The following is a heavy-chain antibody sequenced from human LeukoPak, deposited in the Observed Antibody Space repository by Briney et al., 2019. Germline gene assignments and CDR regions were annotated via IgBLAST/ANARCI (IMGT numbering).Heavy chain of an antibody. Sequence: GGSLRLSCAASGFTFSTYSMNWVRQAPGKGLEWVSSISSSSSYIYYTDSVKGRFTISRDNAKNSLYLQMNSLRAEDTAVYYCAAQGRYSSGRNRVDYWGQGTLVTVSS. D-gene: IGHD6-19*01. CDR1: GFTFSTYS. V-gene: IGHV3-21*01. CDR2: ISSSSSYI. J-gene: IGHJ4*02. CDR3: AAQGRYSSGRNRVDY.